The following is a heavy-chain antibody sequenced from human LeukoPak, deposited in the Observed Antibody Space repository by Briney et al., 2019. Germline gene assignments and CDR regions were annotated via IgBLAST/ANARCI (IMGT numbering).Heavy chain of an antibody. CDR3: ARDTGSGSDDAFDI. V-gene: IGHV3-23*01. D-gene: IGHD6-19*01. CDR1: GFTFSSYA. CDR2: ISGSGGST. J-gene: IGHJ3*02. Sequence: SGGSLRLSCAASGFTFSSYAMSWVRQAPGKGLEWVSAISGSGGSTYYADSVKGRFTISRDNAKNSLYLQMNSLRAEDTAVYYCARDTGSGSDDAFDIWGQGTMVTVSS.